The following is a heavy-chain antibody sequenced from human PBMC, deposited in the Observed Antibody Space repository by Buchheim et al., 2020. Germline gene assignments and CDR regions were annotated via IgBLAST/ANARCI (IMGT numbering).Heavy chain of an antibody. V-gene: IGHV3-48*01. CDR3: ARDPYGSGSYYNGDY. D-gene: IGHD3-10*01. CDR1: GFTFSSYS. J-gene: IGHJ4*02. CDR2: ISSSSSII. Sequence: EVQLVESGGGLVQPGGSLRLSCAASGFTFSSYSMNWVRQAPGKGLEWVSYISSSSSIIYYAASVKGRFTISRDNAKNSLHLQMNSLRAEDTAVYYCARDPYGSGSYYNGDYWGQGTL.